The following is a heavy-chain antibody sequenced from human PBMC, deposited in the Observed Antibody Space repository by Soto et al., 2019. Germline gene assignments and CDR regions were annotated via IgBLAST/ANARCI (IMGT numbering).Heavy chain of an antibody. CDR3: ARESFGPSTYYYGMDV. CDR2: IYSGAST. D-gene: IGHD3-16*01. Sequence: GGSLRLSCAASGFTVSSNYMSWVRQAPGKGLEWVSLIYSGASTYYADSVKGRFTISRDNSKNTLYLQMNSLRAEDTAVYYCARESFGPSTYYYGMDVWGQGTTVTVSS. CDR1: GFTVSSNY. J-gene: IGHJ6*02. V-gene: IGHV3-53*01.